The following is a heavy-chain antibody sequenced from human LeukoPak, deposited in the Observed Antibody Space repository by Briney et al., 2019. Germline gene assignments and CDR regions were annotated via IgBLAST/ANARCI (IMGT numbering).Heavy chain of an antibody. CDR3: AKDFSRDDTSGYDY. V-gene: IGHV3-23*01. D-gene: IGHD3-22*01. J-gene: IGHJ4*02. CDR1: GFTFSSYA. CDR2: TTGRGSSI. Sequence: GGSLRLSCAASGFTFSSYAMSWVRQAPGKGLEWVSTTTGRGSSIYYADSVKGRFTISRDNSKNTLYLQLNSLRADDAAVYYCAKDFSRDDTSGYDYWGQGTLVTVSS.